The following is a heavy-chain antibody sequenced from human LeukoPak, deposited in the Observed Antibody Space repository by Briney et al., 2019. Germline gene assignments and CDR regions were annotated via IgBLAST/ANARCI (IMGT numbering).Heavy chain of an antibody. CDR3: AKDHYWSIDY. D-gene: IGHD3-3*01. V-gene: IGHV3-11*04. CDR1: GFTFSDYY. CDR2: ISSSGSTI. J-gene: IGHJ4*02. Sequence: PGGSLRLSCAASGFTFSDYYMSWIRQAPGKGLEWVSYISSSGSTIYYADSVKGRFTISRDIAKNTLYLQMNSLRAEDTGVYYCAKDHYWSIDYWGRGTLVTVSS.